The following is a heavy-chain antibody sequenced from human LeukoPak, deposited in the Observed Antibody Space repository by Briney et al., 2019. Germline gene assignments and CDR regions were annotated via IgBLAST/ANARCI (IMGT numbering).Heavy chain of an antibody. J-gene: IGHJ4*02. D-gene: IGHD1-7*01. CDR3: AKRTGVTELHFDH. Sequence: PGGSLRLSCAASGFTFSNYVMGWVRQAPWKGLEWVSAISGNSDGADYADSVRGRFTISRDNSKNTLYQQMNSLRAEDTAVYYCAKRTGVTELHFDHWGQGTLVTVSS. CDR1: GFTFSNYV. CDR2: ISGNSDGA. V-gene: IGHV3-23*01.